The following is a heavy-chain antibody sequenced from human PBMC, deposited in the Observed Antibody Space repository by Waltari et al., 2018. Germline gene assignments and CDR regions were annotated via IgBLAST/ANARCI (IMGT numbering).Heavy chain of an antibody. Sequence: LQLQESGPGLVKPSETLSLTCTVSGGSISSSSYYWGWIRQPPGKGLEWVANIIQVGSGRYHADSGKGRFTISRDNAKNSLYLEMNSLGVEDTAVYYCVRPRTALFREGLNVWGQGTQVIVSS. V-gene: IGHV3-7*01. CDR1: GGSISSSSYY. D-gene: IGHD2-21*02. J-gene: IGHJ1*01. CDR3: VRPRTALFREGLNV. CDR2: IIQVGSGR.